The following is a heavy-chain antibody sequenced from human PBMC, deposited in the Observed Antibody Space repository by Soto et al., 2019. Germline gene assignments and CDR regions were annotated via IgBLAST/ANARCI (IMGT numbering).Heavy chain of an antibody. J-gene: IGHJ6*02. V-gene: IGHV3-30*18. Sequence: QVQMVESGGGVVQPGRSLRLSCAASGFSFSAYGLHWVRQAPGKGLEWLAVISNDGRNTYYADSVKGQFTISRDNSKDTLFLQMNSRRGEDTAIYYCAKVIRADSTSSNFYYYSAMDVWGQGTTVTVSS. CDR1: GFSFSAYG. CDR2: ISNDGRNT. CDR3: AKVIRADSTSSNFYYYSAMDV. D-gene: IGHD6-6*01.